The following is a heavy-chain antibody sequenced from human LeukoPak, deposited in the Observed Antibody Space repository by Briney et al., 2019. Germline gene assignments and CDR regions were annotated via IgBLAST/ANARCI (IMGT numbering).Heavy chain of an antibody. J-gene: IGHJ4*02. Sequence: GGSLRHSCALCLLTFSSYWMSWVRQAPGKGLEWVANIKQDGSEKYYVDSAKGRFTISRDNAKNSLYLQMNSLRAEDTAVYYCARDNPPSYYDFWSGYSPFDYWGQGTLVTVSS. CDR1: LLTFSSYW. CDR3: ARDNPPSYYDFWSGYSPFDY. CDR2: IKQDGSEK. D-gene: IGHD3-3*01. V-gene: IGHV3-7*01.